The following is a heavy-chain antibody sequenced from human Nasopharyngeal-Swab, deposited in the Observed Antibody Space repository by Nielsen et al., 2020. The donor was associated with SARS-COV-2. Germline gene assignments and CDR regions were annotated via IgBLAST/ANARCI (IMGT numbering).Heavy chain of an antibody. Sequence: GESLTLSCAASGFTFSSYDMHWVRQATGKGPEWVSAIGTAGATYYPGSVKGRFTISRENAKNSLYLQMNSLRAGDTAVYYCARGVTMVRGVSPRYYYYSMGVWGQGTTVTVSS. CDR3: ARGVTMVRGVSPRYYYYSMGV. CDR1: GFTFSSYD. V-gene: IGHV3-13*01. CDR2: IGTAGAT. D-gene: IGHD3-10*01. J-gene: IGHJ6*02.